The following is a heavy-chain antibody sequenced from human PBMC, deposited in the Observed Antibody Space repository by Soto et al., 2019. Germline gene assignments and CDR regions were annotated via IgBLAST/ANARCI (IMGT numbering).Heavy chain of an antibody. CDR1: GGSFSGYY. CDR2: INHSGST. CDR3: ARPPQGSSWIYYYYGMDV. Sequence: SSETLSLTCAVYGGSFSGYYWSWIRQPPGKGLEWIGEINHSGSTNYNPSLKSRVTISVDKSKNQFSLKLSSVTAADTAVYYCARPPQGSSWIYYYYGMDVWGQGTTVTVSS. D-gene: IGHD6-13*01. V-gene: IGHV4-34*01. J-gene: IGHJ6*02.